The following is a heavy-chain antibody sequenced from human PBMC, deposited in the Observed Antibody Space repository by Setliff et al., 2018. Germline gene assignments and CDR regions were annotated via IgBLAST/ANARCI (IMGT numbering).Heavy chain of an antibody. D-gene: IGHD1-1*01. CDR2: IHYRGTT. V-gene: IGHV4-34*01. CDR3: ARTGTYRYFDY. J-gene: IGHJ4*02. CDR1: SGSFSGYY. Sequence: PSETLSLTCAVYSGSFSGYYWSWIRQPPGKGLEWIGRIHYRGTTYSNVSLASRLTISVDTAKNQFSLKLTSVTAADTAVYYCARTGTYRYFDYWGQGTRVTVSS.